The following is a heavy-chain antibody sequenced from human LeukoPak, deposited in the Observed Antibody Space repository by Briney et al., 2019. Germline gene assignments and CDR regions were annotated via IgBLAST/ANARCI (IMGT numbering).Heavy chain of an antibody. J-gene: IGHJ4*02. CDR3: ARYSGQQLVPDY. V-gene: IGHV3-30*04. CDR1: GFTFSSYA. D-gene: IGHD6-13*01. Sequence: GGSLRLSCAASGFTFSSYAMHWVRQAPGKGLERVAVISYDGSNKYYADSVKGRFTISRDNSKNTLYLQMNSLRAEDTAVYYCARYSGQQLVPDYWGQGTLVTVSS. CDR2: ISYDGSNK.